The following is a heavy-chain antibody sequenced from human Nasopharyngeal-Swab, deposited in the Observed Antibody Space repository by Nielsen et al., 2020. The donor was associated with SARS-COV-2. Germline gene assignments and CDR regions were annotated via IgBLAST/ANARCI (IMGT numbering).Heavy chain of an antibody. CDR1: GFNFNNYG. D-gene: IGHD3-10*01. J-gene: IGHJ3*01. V-gene: IGHV3-30*18. Sequence: SLTISCEASGFNFNNYGMHWVRQAPGKGLEWVAVISYEGSKKFYVASVEGRFTVSRDFSKNTLFLQMSSLRPEDTAVYYCAKATQIFWFGQFRNDAFDVWGRGTMVTVSS. CDR3: AKATQIFWFGQFRNDAFDV. CDR2: ISYEGSKK.